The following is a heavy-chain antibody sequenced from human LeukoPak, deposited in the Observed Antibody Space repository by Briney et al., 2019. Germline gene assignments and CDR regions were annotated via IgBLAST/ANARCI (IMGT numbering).Heavy chain of an antibody. CDR2: ISGSGGST. Sequence: QTGGSLRLSCAASGFTFSSYAMSWVRQAPGKGLEWVSAISGSGGSTYYADSVKGRFTISRDNSKNTLYLQMSSLRAEDTAIYYCARDLGVSGEAPYGMDVWGQGTTVTVSS. D-gene: IGHD3-10*01. CDR1: GFTFSSYA. J-gene: IGHJ6*02. V-gene: IGHV3-23*01. CDR3: ARDLGVSGEAPYGMDV.